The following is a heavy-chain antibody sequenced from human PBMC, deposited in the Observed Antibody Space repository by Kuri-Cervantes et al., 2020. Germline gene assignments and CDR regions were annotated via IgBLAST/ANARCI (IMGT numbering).Heavy chain of an antibody. CDR2: IWYDGSNK. CDR1: GFTFSSYG. CDR3: ARDLGLDYYGSGSLIDY. D-gene: IGHD3-10*01. Sequence: GESLKISCAASGFTFSSYGMHWVRQAPGKGLEWVAVIWYDGSNKYYADSVKGRFTISRDNSKNTLYLQMNSLRAEDTAVYYCARDLGLDYYGSGSLIDYWGQGTLVTVSS. J-gene: IGHJ4*02. V-gene: IGHV3-30*19.